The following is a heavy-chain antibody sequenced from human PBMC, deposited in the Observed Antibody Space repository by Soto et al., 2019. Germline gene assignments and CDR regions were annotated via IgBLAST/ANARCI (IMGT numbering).Heavy chain of an antibody. V-gene: IGHV3-23*01. D-gene: IGHD2-2*01. J-gene: IGHJ6*03. CDR1: GFTFSSYA. CDR3: ANTAPPYCSSTSCYGHYYYMDV. CDR2: ISGSGGST. Sequence: GGSLRLSCAASGFTFSSYAMSWVRQAPGKGLEWVSAISGSGGSTYYADSVKGRFTISRDNSKNTLYLQMNSLRAEDTAVYYCANTAPPYCSSTSCYGHYYYMDVWGKGTTVTVSS.